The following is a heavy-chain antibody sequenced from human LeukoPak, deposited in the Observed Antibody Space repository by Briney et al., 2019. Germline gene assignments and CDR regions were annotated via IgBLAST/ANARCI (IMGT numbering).Heavy chain of an antibody. Sequence: GGSLRLSCAASGFTVSSNYMSWVRQAPGRGLEWVSVIYSGGSTYYEDSVKGRFTISRDNSKNMLYPQMNSLRAEDTAVYYCARRRDGYNFDYWGQGTLVTVSS. J-gene: IGHJ4*02. CDR2: IYSGGST. CDR3: ARRRDGYNFDY. D-gene: IGHD5-24*01. V-gene: IGHV3-53*01. CDR1: GFTVSSNY.